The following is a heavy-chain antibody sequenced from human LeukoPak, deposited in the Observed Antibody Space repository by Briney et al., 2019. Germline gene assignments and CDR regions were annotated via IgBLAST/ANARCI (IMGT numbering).Heavy chain of an antibody. CDR3: AKPTTVTADYYYGVDV. Sequence: GGSLRLSCAASGFTFSSYAMSWVRQAPGKGLEWVSGISGNGGSTYYADSLKGRSTISRDNSKNTLYLQINSLRVEDTAVYYCAKPTTVTADYYYGVDVWGQGTMVTVSS. V-gene: IGHV3-23*01. CDR2: ISGNGGST. CDR1: GFTFSSYA. D-gene: IGHD4-17*01. J-gene: IGHJ6*02.